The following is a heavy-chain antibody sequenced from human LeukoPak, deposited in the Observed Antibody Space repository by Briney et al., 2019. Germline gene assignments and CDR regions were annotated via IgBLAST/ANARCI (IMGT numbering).Heavy chain of an antibody. D-gene: IGHD2-8*01. CDR2: IRDKANSYAT. CDR3: TSLNGNEGFDY. Sequence: GGPLKLSCAASGLNFSGSAVYWVRQASGKGLEWVGRIRDKANSYATAYAASVKGRFTISRDDSTNTAYLQMNSLKTEDTAVYFCTSLNGNEGFDYWGQGTLVTVSS. CDR1: GLNFSGSA. V-gene: IGHV3-73*01. J-gene: IGHJ4*02.